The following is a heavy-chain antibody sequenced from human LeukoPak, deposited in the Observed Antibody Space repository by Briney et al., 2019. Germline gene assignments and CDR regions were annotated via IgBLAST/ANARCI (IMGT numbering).Heavy chain of an antibody. CDR3: ARDLCSGYDY. CDR2: IIPILGIA. V-gene: IGHV1-69*04. Sequence: ASVKVSCKASGGTFSSYAISWVRQAPGQGLEWMGRIIPILGIANYAQKFQGRVTITADKSTSTAYMELSSLRPEDTAVYYCARDLCSGYDYWGQGTLVTVSS. D-gene: IGHD6-19*01. J-gene: IGHJ4*02. CDR1: GGTFSSYA.